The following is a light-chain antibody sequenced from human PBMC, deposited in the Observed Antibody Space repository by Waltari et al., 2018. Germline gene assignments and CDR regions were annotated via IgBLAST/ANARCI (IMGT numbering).Light chain of an antibody. CDR1: QSVINY. V-gene: IGKV3-11*01. CDR3: HQRGSGPYT. J-gene: IGKJ5*01. CDR2: DAS. Sequence: EIVLTQSPATLSLSPGERATLSCRASQSVINYLGWYQLKPGQVPKLVISDASTRPAGIPSRFSGSGSGADFTLTISNVEPEDVAVYVCHQRGSGPYTFGQGTRLEMK.